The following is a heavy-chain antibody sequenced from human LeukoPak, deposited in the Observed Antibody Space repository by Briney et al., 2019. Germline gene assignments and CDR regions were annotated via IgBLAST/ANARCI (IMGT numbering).Heavy chain of an antibody. D-gene: IGHD5-24*01. Sequence: ASVKVSCKTSGYTFPSYYMHWVRQVPGQGLEWMGIINPSTGTTSYAQKFQGRVTMTRDMSTSTVYMQLSSLRSEDTAVYYCASSPLTEWLYYFDYWGQGTLVTVSS. CDR3: ASSPLTEWLYYFDY. CDR1: GYTFPSYY. CDR2: INPSTGTT. J-gene: IGHJ4*02. V-gene: IGHV1-46*01.